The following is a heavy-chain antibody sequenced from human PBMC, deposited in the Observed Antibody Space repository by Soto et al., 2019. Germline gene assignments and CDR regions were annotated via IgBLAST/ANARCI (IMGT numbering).Heavy chain of an antibody. D-gene: IGHD4-17*01. V-gene: IGHV3-30*18. CDR2: ISYDGSEK. J-gene: IGHJ4*02. Sequence: QVQLVESGGGVVQPGRSLRLSCAASGFTFSSHGMHWVRQAPGKGLEWVAVISYDGSEKYYAVSVKGRFTIPRDNSKNTLYLQMNSLRAEDTAVYYCAKGSVTTSLYYFDYWGQVTLVPVSS. CDR1: GFTFSSHG. CDR3: AKGSVTTSLYYFDY.